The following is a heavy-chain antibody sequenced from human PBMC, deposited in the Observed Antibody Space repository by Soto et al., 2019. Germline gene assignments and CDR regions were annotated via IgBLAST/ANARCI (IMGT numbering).Heavy chain of an antibody. D-gene: IGHD1-1*01. J-gene: IGHJ4*02. V-gene: IGHV3-30*18. CDR2: ISYDGNNK. CDR3: AKEGLYKTLDY. CDR1: GFTFKSYG. Sequence: GGSLRLSCAASGFTFKSYGMHWVRQAPGKGLEWVAVISYDGNNKYYADSVKGRFTISRDIPKNTLCLQLNSLRAEDTAVYYCAKEGLYKTLDYWGQGTLVTVSS.